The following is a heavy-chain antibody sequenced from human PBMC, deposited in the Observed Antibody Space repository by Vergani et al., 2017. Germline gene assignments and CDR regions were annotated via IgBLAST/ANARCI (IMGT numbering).Heavy chain of an antibody. V-gene: IGHV3-11*01. CDR3: GRGSDNYN. D-gene: IGHD1-1*01. CDR2: ISNSGNTI. Sequence: QVQLVESGGGLVKPGGSLRLSCAASGFSFSDHYMTWIRQAPGKGLEWVSYISNSGNTIEYADSVKGRFAISRDNSRNTLYLQMNSLRVEDTAVYYCGRGSDNYNWGQGALVTV. CDR1: GFSFSDHY. J-gene: IGHJ4*02.